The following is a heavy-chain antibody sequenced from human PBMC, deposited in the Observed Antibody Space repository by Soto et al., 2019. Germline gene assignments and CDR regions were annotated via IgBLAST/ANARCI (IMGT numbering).Heavy chain of an antibody. V-gene: IGHV3-23*01. D-gene: IGHD3-3*01. J-gene: IGHJ6*02. Sequence: GGSLRLSCAASGFTFSSYAMSWVRQAPGKGLEWVSAISGSGGSTYYADSVKGRFTISRDNSKNTLYLQMNSLRAEDTAVYCFAKGPEPTMWITIFGVVITAHYYGMDVWGQGTTVTVSS. CDR2: ISGSGGST. CDR3: AKGPEPTMWITIFGVVITAHYYGMDV. CDR1: GFTFSSYA.